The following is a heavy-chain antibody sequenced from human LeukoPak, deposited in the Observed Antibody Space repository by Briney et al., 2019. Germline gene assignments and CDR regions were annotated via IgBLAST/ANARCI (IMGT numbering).Heavy chain of an antibody. CDR3: ARLGGEPDY. CDR2: ISSSSSTI. D-gene: IGHD1-26*01. Sequence: GGSLRLSCAASGFTFSSYSMTWVRQAPGKGLEWVSYISSSSSTIYYADSVKGRFTISRDNAKNSLYLQTNSLRAEDTAVYYCARLGGEPDYWGQGTLVTVSS. CDR1: GFTFSSYS. V-gene: IGHV3-48*01. J-gene: IGHJ4*02.